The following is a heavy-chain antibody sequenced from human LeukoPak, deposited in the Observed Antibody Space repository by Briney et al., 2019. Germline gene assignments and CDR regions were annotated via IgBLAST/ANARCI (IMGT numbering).Heavy chain of an antibody. D-gene: IGHD3-3*01. J-gene: IGHJ4*02. Sequence: GGSLRLSCAASGFTFSSYAMSWVRQAPVKGLEWVSAISGSGGSTYYADSVKGRFTISRDNSKNTLYLQMNSLRAEDTAVYYCAKDTGSNYDFWSGYYNPAQYYFDYWGQGTLVTVSS. CDR2: ISGSGGST. V-gene: IGHV3-23*01. CDR3: AKDTGSNYDFWSGYYNPAQYYFDY. CDR1: GFTFSSYA.